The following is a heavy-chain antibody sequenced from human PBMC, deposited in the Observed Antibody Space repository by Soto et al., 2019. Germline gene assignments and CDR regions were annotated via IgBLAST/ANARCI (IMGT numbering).Heavy chain of an antibody. CDR3: ARELRGSASRATYKRGVYYYDYGMDV. Sequence: SETLSLTCTVSGGSISSYYWSWIRQPPGKGLEWIGYIYYSGSTNYNPSLKSRVTISVDTSKNQFSLKLSSVTAADTAVYYRARELRGSASRATYKRGVYYYDYGMDVWGQGTTVTVSS. V-gene: IGHV4-59*01. D-gene: IGHD6-6*01. CDR2: IYYSGST. CDR1: GGSISSYY. J-gene: IGHJ6*02.